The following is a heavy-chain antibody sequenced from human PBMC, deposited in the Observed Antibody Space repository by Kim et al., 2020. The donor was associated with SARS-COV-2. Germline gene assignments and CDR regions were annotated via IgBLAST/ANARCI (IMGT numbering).Heavy chain of an antibody. D-gene: IGHD3-22*01. CDR1: GFTFSSYG. Sequence: GGSLRLSCAASGFTFSSYGMHWVRQAPGKGLEWVSVTSYDGSEKYYADSVQGRFTISRDNSRNKLFLQMNSLRAEDTAVYYCAKDLYYYDSSGYLDYWGQGTLVTVSS. CDR2: TSYDGSEK. J-gene: IGHJ4*02. CDR3: AKDLYYYDSSGYLDY. V-gene: IGHV3-30*18.